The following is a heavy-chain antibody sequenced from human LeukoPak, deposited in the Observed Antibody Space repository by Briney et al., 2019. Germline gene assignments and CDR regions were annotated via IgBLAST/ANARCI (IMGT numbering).Heavy chain of an antibody. CDR1: GGTFSSYA. CDR3: ARGISSGYYFHFDY. Sequence: ASVKVSCKASGGTFSSYAISWVRQAPGQGLEWMGGIIPIFGTANYAQKFQGRVTITADESTSTAYMELSSLRSEDTAVYYRARGISSGYYFHFDYWGQGTLVTVSS. CDR2: IIPIFGTA. V-gene: IGHV1-69*13. D-gene: IGHD3-22*01. J-gene: IGHJ4*02.